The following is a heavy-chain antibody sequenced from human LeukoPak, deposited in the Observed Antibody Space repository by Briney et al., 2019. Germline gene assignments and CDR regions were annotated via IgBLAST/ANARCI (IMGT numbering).Heavy chain of an antibody. CDR3: ARVQPKGIAVAGTLDY. CDR1: GGTFSSYA. Sequence: SVKVSCKASGGTFSSYAITWVRQAPGQGLEWMGRILVILGMTNYAQKLQGRVTITADTSTSTAYMELSSLRAEDTAVYYCARVQPKGIAVAGTLDYWGQGTLVTVSS. CDR2: ILVILGMT. V-gene: IGHV1-69*04. J-gene: IGHJ4*02. D-gene: IGHD6-19*01.